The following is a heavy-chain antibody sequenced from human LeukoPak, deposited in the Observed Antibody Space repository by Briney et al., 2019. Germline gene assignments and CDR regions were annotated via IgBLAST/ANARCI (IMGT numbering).Heavy chain of an antibody. CDR2: ISGSGDIT. V-gene: IGHV3-23*01. D-gene: IGHD3-16*01. Sequence: GGSLTLSCAASGFTFSNYAMSWVRQAPGKGLEWVSAISGSGDITYYADSVKGRFTISRDDSRNTLYLQMNSLRAEDTAIYYCAKVTGGNMITFGGLDVWGQGTTVTVSS. CDR1: GFTFSNYA. J-gene: IGHJ6*02. CDR3: AKVTGGNMITFGGLDV.